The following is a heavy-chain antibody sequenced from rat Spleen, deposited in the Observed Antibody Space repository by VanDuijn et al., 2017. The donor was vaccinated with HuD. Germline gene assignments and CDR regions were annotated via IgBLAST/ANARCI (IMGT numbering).Heavy chain of an antibody. CDR1: GFTFSNYG. CDR3: TTALYVMDA. Sequence: EVQLVESGGGLVQPGRSMKLSCVASGFTFSNYGMAWVRQAPKKGLEWVAYISYDGGSTDYRDPVKGRFTISRDNAKSTLYLQMDSLRSEDTASYYCTTALYVMDAWGQGASVTVSS. V-gene: IGHV5-20*01. CDR2: ISYDGGST. J-gene: IGHJ4*01.